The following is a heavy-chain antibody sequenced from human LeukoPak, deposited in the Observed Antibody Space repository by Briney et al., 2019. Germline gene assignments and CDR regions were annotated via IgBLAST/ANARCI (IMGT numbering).Heavy chain of an antibody. CDR1: GFTFSGYY. Sequence: ASVKVSRKASGFTFSGYYMQWVRQAPGQGLEWVGIINPSDGSTKYAQNLQGRVTMTTDTSTSTAYMELRSLRSDDTAVYYCARYPHDYGDPRSCWYFDLWGRGTLVTVSS. J-gene: IGHJ2*01. CDR3: ARYPHDYGDPRSCWYFDL. CDR2: INPSDGST. D-gene: IGHD4-17*01. V-gene: IGHV1-46*01.